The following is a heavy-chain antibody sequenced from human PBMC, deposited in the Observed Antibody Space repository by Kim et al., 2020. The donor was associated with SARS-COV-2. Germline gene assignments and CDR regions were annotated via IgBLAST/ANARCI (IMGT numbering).Heavy chain of an antibody. CDR3: AKATAPLHRSSRPFDY. CDR1: GFTFDDYA. D-gene: IGHD6-13*01. J-gene: IGHJ4*02. V-gene: IGHV3-43*02. Sequence: GGSLRLSCAASGFTFDDYAMHWVRQAPGKGLEWVSLIGGDGSSTNYADSVKGRFTISRDNSKNSLYLQMNSLRTEDTALYYCAKATAPLHRSSRPFDYWGQGTLLTLSS. CDR2: IGGDGSST.